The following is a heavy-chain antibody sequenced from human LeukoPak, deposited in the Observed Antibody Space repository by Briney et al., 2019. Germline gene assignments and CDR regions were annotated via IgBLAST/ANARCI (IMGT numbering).Heavy chain of an antibody. V-gene: IGHV3-33*01. Sequence: GGSLRLSCAASGFTFSSYAMHWVRQAPGKGLEWVAVIWYDGSNKNYVDSVKGRFTISRDNSKNTLYLQMNSLRDEDTAVYYCARGAMSDSSGYCEYWGQGTLVTVSS. D-gene: IGHD3-22*01. CDR3: ARGAMSDSSGYCEY. J-gene: IGHJ4*02. CDR2: IWYDGSNK. CDR1: GFTFSSYA.